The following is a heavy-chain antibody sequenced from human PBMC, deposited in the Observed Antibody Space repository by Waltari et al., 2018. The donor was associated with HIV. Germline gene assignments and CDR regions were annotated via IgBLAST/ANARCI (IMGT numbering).Heavy chain of an antibody. CDR2: ISSNSSTI. CDR3: VRVGTSFDF. D-gene: IGHD2-8*01. Sequence: EVQLVESGGGLVRPAGALSISCVDSGFTFSYQAMNWVRQAPGKGLEWISYISSNSSTIYHAESVKGRFTISRDNAKNSLYLQMNSLRDEDTAVYYCVRVGTSFDFWGQGTLVTVSS. J-gene: IGHJ4*02. V-gene: IGHV3-48*02. CDR1: GFTFSYQA.